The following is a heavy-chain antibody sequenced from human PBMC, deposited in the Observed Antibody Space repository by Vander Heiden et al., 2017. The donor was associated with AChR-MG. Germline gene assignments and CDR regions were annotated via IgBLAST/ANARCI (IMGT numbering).Heavy chain of an antibody. V-gene: IGHV4-59*01. CDR1: GGSISSYY. CDR2: IYYSGST. CDR3: ARDGRDYYDTSGPTPYYYGMDV. D-gene: IGHD3-22*01. J-gene: IGHJ6*02. Sequence: QVQLQESGPGLVKPSETLSLTCTVSGGSISSYYWSWIRQPPGKGLEWIGYIYYSGSTNYNPSLKSRVTIAVDTSKNQFSLKLSSVTAADTAVYYCARDGRDYYDTSGPTPYYYGMDVWGQGTTVTVSS.